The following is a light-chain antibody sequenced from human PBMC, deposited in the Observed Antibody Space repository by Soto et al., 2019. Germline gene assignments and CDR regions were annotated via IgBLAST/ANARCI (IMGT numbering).Light chain of an antibody. CDR3: QQYKSFSPT. CDR2: NAS. J-gene: IGKJ4*01. V-gene: IGKV1-5*03. Sequence: DIQMTQSPSTLSASLGDRVTITCRASQSISSRLAWYQQKPGKAPRLLIYNASTLESGVPSRFSGSGSGTEFTLTISSLQSDDFAVYYCQQYKSFSPTFGGGTKVEIK. CDR1: QSISSR.